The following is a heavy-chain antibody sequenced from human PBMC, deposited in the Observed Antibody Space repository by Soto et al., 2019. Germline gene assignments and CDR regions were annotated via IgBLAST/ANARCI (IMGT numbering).Heavy chain of an antibody. J-gene: IGHJ4*02. V-gene: IGHV4-59*02. CDR3: AREPGLGVAHIDY. CDR2: VFHSGSS. D-gene: IGHD6-19*01. CDR1: GASVTGFY. Sequence: PSETLSLTCTVSGASVTGFYWSWIRQPPGKGLEWIGYVFHSGSSNYNPSLKSRVTISVDTSKSQISLRLTSVTAADTAVYYCAREPGLGVAHIDYWGQGTLVTVSS.